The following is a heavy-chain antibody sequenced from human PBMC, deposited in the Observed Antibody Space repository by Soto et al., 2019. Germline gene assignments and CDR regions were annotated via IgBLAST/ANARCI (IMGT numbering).Heavy chain of an antibody. Sequence: LRLSCAASGFTFSSYAMSWARQAPGKGLEWVSSVGVTGGTYYADSVKVRFAISRDNSRNTLDLQMNSLRADDTAVYYCAKNYFFDSWGQGTPVTVSS. V-gene: IGHV3-23*01. CDR3: AKNYFFDS. J-gene: IGHJ4*02. CDR1: GFTFSSYA. CDR2: VGVTGGT.